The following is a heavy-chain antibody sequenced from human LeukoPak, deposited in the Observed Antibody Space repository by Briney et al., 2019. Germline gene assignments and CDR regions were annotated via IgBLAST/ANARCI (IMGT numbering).Heavy chain of an antibody. CDR1: GYTFTSYG. D-gene: IGHD3-10*01. CDR2: IIPIFGTA. V-gene: IGHV1-69*13. Sequence: SVKVSCKASGYTFTSYGISWVRQAPGQGLEWMGGIIPIFGTANYAQKFQGRVTITADESTSTAYMELSSLRSEDTAVYYCARDGLTYYGSGSYGSYWGQGTLVTVSS. J-gene: IGHJ4*02. CDR3: ARDGLTYYGSGSYGSY.